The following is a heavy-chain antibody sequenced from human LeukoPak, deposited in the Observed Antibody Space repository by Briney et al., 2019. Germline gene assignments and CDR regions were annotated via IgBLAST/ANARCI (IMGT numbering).Heavy chain of an antibody. Sequence: GGSLRLTCAASGFTFSDAWMYWVRQAPGKGLEWVGHIKSKTDGGTTDYAAPVKGRFTISRDDSKNTLSLQMNSLKTEDTAVYYCATLLRGYWGQGTLVTVSS. CDR3: ATLLRGY. J-gene: IGHJ4*02. V-gene: IGHV3-15*01. CDR1: GFTFSDAW. D-gene: IGHD3-10*01. CDR2: IKSKTDGGTT.